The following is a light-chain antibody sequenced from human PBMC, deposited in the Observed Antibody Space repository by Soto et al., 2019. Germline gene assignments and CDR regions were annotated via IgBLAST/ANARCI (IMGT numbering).Light chain of an antibody. CDR1: SSNIGSNY. V-gene: IGLV1-47*02. J-gene: IGLJ3*02. Sequence: QSVLTQPPSASGTPGQRVTISRSGSSSNIGSNYVYWYQQLPGTAPKLLIYSNNQRPSGVPDRFSGSKSGTSASLAISGLRSEDEADYYCAAWDDSLSGGVFGGGTKVTVL. CDR2: SNN. CDR3: AAWDDSLSGGV.